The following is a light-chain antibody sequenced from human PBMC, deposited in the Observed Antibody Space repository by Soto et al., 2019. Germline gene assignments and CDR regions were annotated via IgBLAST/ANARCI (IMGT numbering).Light chain of an antibody. Sequence: EIVMTQSPDTLSVSPGERATLSCRASQSVRSNLAWYQQKPGQAPRLLIFDASTRATGIPARFSGSGSGTDFTLTISSLQSEDFAVYYCQQSNDWRSITFGQGTRLEI. V-gene: IGKV3-15*01. CDR2: DAS. J-gene: IGKJ5*01. CDR1: QSVRSN. CDR3: QQSNDWRSIT.